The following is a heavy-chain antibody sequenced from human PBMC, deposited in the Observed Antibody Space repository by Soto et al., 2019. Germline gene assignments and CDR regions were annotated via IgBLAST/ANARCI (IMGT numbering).Heavy chain of an antibody. CDR2: IIPILGIA. CDR1: GGTFSSYT. J-gene: IGHJ4*02. Sequence: QVQLVQSGAEVKKPGSSVKVSCKASGGTFSSYTIRWVRQAPGQGLEWMGRIIPILGIANYAQKFQGRVTITAYKSTITDYMELSSLRSEDTAVYYCAITTGGVRFLEWENFAYWRQGTLVTVSS. V-gene: IGHV1-69*02. D-gene: IGHD3-3*01. CDR3: AITTGGVRFLEWENFAY.